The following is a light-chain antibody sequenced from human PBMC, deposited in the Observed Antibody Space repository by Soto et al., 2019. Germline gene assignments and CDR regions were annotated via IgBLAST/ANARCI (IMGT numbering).Light chain of an antibody. CDR1: QSISSW. Sequence: DIQMTQSPSTLSASVGDRVTITCRASQSISSWLAWYQQKPGKAPKLLIYDASSLESGVPSRFSGSGSGTEFTLTIRRLQPDDFATYYCQQGNSLPRTFGPGTKV. J-gene: IGKJ1*01. V-gene: IGKV1-5*01. CDR3: QQGNSLPRT. CDR2: DAS.